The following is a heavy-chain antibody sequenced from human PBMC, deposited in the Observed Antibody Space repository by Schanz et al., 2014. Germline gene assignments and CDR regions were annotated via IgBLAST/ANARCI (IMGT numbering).Heavy chain of an antibody. Sequence: EVQLLESGGGLIQPGGSLRLSCSASGFTFSIYAMHWVRQAPGKGLEWVSGITGASDHIDYAESVKGRFTISRDNSKNTLYLQMNSLRAEDTAVYYCAKGRFGELSAFDIWGQGTMVTVSS. J-gene: IGHJ3*02. V-gene: IGHV3-23*01. CDR1: GFTFSIYA. D-gene: IGHD3-10*01. CDR3: AKGRFGELSAFDI. CDR2: ITGASDHI.